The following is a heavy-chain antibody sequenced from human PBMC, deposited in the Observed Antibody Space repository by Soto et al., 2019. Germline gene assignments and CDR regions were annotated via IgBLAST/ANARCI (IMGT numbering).Heavy chain of an antibody. V-gene: IGHV4-34*01. J-gene: IGHJ4*02. D-gene: IGHD2-21*01. CDR2: INHSGST. CDR1: GGSFSGYY. CDR3: ACCGHSYKIDN. Sequence: PSETLSLTCAVYGGSFSGYYWSWIRQPPGKGLEWIGEINHSGSTNYNPSLKSRVTISVDTSKNQFSLKLSSVTAADTAMYYCACCGHSYKIDNWGQGTPVTVSS.